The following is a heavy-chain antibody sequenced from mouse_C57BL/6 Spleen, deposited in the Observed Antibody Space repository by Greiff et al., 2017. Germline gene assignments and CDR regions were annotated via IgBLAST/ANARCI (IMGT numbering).Heavy chain of an antibody. D-gene: IGHD4-1*01. J-gene: IGHJ4*01. V-gene: IGHV2-9-1*01. Sequence: QVQLKQSGPGLVAPSQSLSITCTVSGFSLTSYAISWVRQPPGKGLEWLGVISTGGGTNYNSALKSRLSISKDNSKSQVFLKMNSLQTDDTARYYCARWDAGAMDYWGQGTSVTVSS. CDR1: GFSLTSYA. CDR3: ARWDAGAMDY. CDR2: ISTGGGT.